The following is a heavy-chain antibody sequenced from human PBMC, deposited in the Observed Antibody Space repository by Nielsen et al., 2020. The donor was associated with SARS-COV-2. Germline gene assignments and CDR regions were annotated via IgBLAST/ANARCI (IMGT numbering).Heavy chain of an antibody. V-gene: IGHV3-49*04. CDR2: IRSKAYGGTT. CDR1: GFTFGDYA. D-gene: IGHD3-10*01. CDR3: ATRLLWFGEPPPYYYYGMDV. J-gene: IGHJ6*02. Sequence: GESLKISCTASGFTFGDYAMSWVRQAPGKGLEWVGFIRSKAYGGTTEYAASVKGRFTISKDDSKSIAYLQMNSLKTEDTAVYYCATRLLWFGEPPPYYYYGMDVWGQGTTVTVSS.